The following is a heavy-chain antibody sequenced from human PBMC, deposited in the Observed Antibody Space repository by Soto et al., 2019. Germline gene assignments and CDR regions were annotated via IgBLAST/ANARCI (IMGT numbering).Heavy chain of an antibody. Sequence: SETLSLTCTVSGGSISSSDYYWGWIRQPPGKGLEWIGNIYYSGSTFYNPSLKSRVSISVDTSKNQFSLKLSSVTAADTAVYFCVRGVLSWGQGTLVTVSS. J-gene: IGHJ1*01. CDR1: GGSISSSDYY. CDR3: VRGVLS. D-gene: IGHD3-10*01. CDR2: IYYSGST. V-gene: IGHV4-39*07.